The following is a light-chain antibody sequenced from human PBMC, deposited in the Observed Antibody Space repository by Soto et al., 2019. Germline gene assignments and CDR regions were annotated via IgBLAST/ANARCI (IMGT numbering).Light chain of an antibody. Sequence: DIQMTQSPSSLSASVGDRVTITCRASQSSSNYLNWYQQRPGEGPKLLIYAASSLQSGVPSRFSGSGSGTDFTLTISRLQPEDFATYFCQHSYSPPQTFGQGTKLEIK. J-gene: IGKJ2*01. V-gene: IGKV1-39*01. CDR2: AAS. CDR3: QHSYSPPQT. CDR1: QSSSNY.